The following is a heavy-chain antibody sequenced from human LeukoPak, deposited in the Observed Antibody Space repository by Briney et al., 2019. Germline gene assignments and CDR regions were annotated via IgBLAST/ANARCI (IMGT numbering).Heavy chain of an antibody. Sequence: PGGSLRLSCATSGFSFSNYWMHWFRQAPGKGLEWVAVIWYDGSNKYYADSVKGRFTISRDNSKNTLYLQMNSLRAEDTAVYYCARGLRPYDAFDIWGQGTMVTVSS. J-gene: IGHJ3*02. D-gene: IGHD5-18*01. CDR1: GFSFSNYW. CDR2: IWYDGSNK. CDR3: ARGLRPYDAFDI. V-gene: IGHV3-33*08.